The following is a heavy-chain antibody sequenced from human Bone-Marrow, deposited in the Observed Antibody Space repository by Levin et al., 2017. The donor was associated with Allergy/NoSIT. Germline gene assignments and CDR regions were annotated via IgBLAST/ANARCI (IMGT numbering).Heavy chain of an antibody. V-gene: IGHV3-48*03. J-gene: IGHJ4*02. CDR1: GFTFSSYE. D-gene: IGHD3-16*02. CDR3: ARFLPAGPYDYIWGSYRPFDY. CDR2: ISSSGSTI. Sequence: GESLKISCAASGFTFSSYEMNWVRQAPGKGLEWVSYISSSGSTIYYADSVKGRFTISRDNAKNSLYLQMNSLRAEDTAVYYCARFLPAGPYDYIWGSYRPFDYWGQGTLVTVSS.